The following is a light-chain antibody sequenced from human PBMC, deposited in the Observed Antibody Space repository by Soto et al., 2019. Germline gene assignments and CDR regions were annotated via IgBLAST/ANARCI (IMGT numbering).Light chain of an antibody. J-gene: IGLJ1*01. CDR3: YTYAGGSTYL. CDR2: EDI. Sequence: QSALTQPASVSGSPGQSITISCTGTSSDVGSYSLLSWYQHHPGKAPKLIIYEDIKGPSGVSNRFSGSKSGNTASLRISGHQAEDEADYYCYTYAGGSTYLFGTGTKVTVL. CDR1: SSDVGSYSL. V-gene: IGLV2-23*01.